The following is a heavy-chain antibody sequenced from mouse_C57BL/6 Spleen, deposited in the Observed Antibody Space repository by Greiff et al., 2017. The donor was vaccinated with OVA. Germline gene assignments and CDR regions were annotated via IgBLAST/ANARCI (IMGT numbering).Heavy chain of an antibody. CDR1: GFNIKDDY. CDR2: IDPENGDT. J-gene: IGHJ4*01. V-gene: IGHV14-4*01. CDR3: TTNAMDY. Sequence: EVQLQESGAELVRPGASVKLSCTASGFNIKDDYMHWVKQRPEQGLEWIGWIDPENGDTEYASKFQGKATITADTSSNTAYLQLSSLTSEDTAVYYCTTNAMDYWGQGTSVTVSS.